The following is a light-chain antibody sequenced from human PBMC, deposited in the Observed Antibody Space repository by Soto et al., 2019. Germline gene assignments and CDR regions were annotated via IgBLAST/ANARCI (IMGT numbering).Light chain of an antibody. V-gene: IGLV1-44*01. Sequence: QSVLTQPPSASGTPGQRVTISCSESRSNIGSKTVYWCQHLPGTAPKLLIHSNNQQPSGVPDRFSGSKSGTSASLAISGLQAEDEADYYCAAWDDSLNGWVFGGGTKVTVL. CDR3: AAWDDSLNGWV. J-gene: IGLJ3*02. CDR2: SNN. CDR1: RSNIGSKT.